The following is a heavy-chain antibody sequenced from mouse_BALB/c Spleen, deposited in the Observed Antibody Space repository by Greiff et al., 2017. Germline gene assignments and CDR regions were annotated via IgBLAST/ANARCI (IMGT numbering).Heavy chain of an antibody. CDR2: IYPSDSYT. D-gene: IGHD1-2*01. CDR1: GYTFTSYW. CDR3: TRTVFLRLSMDY. V-gene: IGHV1-69*02. J-gene: IGHJ4*01. Sequence: QVQLKQPGAELVRPGPSVKLSCKASGYTFTSYWINWVKQRPGQGLEWIGNIYPSDSYTNYNQKFKDKATLTVDNSSSTSYMQRSSPTSEDTAVYYCTRTVFLRLSMDYWGQGTSVTVSS.